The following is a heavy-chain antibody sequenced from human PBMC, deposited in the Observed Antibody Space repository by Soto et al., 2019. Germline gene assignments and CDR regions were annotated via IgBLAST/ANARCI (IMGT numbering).Heavy chain of an antibody. Sequence: GGSLRLSCAASGFTFSSYAMHWVRQAPGKGLEWVAVISYDGSNKYYADSVKGRFTISRDNSKNTLYLQMNSLRAEDTAVYYCARDGQQLDKDYYYYGMDVWGQGTTVTVSS. CDR2: ISYDGSNK. CDR3: ARDGQQLDKDYYYYGMDV. CDR1: GFTFSSYA. V-gene: IGHV3-30-3*01. J-gene: IGHJ6*02. D-gene: IGHD6-13*01.